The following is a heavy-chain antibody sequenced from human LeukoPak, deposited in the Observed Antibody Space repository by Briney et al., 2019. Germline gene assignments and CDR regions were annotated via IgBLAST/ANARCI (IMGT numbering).Heavy chain of an antibody. CDR3: VRDYQFIQEV. J-gene: IGHJ6*02. D-gene: IGHD2-2*01. CDR2: ISYDGSNK. V-gene: IGHV3-30-3*01. CDR1: GFTFSSYA. Sequence: GGSLRLSCAASGFTFSSYAMHWVRQAPGKGLEWVAVISYDGSNKYYADSVKGRFTISRDNAKNALYLQMDILRVEDTALYFCVRDYQFIQEVWGQGTTVTVSS.